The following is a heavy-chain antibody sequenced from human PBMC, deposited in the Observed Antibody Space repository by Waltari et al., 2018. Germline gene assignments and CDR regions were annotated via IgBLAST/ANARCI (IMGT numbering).Heavy chain of an antibody. D-gene: IGHD6-13*01. V-gene: IGHV4-38-2*01. CDR1: GYSISSGYY. CDR3: ARVAAAGMFDY. Sequence: QVQLQESGPGLVKPSETLSLTCAVSGYSISSGYYWGWIRQPPGKGLEWIGSIYHSGSTYSNPASKSRVTISVDPSKNRFSLKLSSVTAADTAVYYCARVAAAGMFDYWGQGTLVTVSS. CDR2: IYHSGST. J-gene: IGHJ4*02.